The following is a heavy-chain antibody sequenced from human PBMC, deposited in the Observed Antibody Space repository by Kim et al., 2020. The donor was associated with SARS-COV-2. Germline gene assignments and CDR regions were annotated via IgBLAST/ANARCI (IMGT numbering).Heavy chain of an antibody. J-gene: IGHJ5*02. CDR2: ISFDGSGK. CDR3: VRAGVPAATYWFDP. V-gene: IGHV3-30*04. D-gene: IGHD2-2*01. Sequence: GGSLRLSCAASGFTFSSYAILWVRQAPGKGLEWVAVISFDGSGKKYVDSVKGRFTISRDNSKNTLYLQMNSLRAEDTAVYYCVRAGVPAATYWFDPWGQGTLLTVSS. CDR1: GFTFSSYA.